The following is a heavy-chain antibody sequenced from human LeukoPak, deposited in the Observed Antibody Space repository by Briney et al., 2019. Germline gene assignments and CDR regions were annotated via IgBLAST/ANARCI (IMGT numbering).Heavy chain of an antibody. CDR1: GFTFSSYW. D-gene: IGHD2-15*01. Sequence: GGSLRLSCAASGFTFSSYWMSWVRQAPGKGLEWVSFVGSDDKYKYYADSLKGRFTISRDNAWSSVYLQMNSLRAEDTAVYYCVGIKKGYYNMDVWGKGTTVTVSS. CDR2: VGSDDKYK. CDR3: VGIKKGYYNMDV. J-gene: IGHJ6*03. V-gene: IGHV3-21*01.